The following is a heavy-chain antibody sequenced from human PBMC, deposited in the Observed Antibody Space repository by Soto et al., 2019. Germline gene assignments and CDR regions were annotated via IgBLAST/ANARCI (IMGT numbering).Heavy chain of an antibody. CDR1: GFTFTSST. J-gene: IGHJ6*02. V-gene: IGHV1-58*01. Sequence: SVKVSCQASGFTFTSSTVQWVRQARGQRLEWIGWIVVGSGSTNYAQKFQERVTITRDMSTSTAYMELSSLRSEDTAVYYCARSQLGYCSSTSCYVDYYYGMDVWGQGTTVTVSS. CDR2: IVVGSGST. D-gene: IGHD2-2*01. CDR3: ARSQLGYCSSTSCYVDYYYGMDV.